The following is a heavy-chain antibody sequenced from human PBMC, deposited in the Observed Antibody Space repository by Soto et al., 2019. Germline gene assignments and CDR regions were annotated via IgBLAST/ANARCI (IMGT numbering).Heavy chain of an antibody. Sequence: PSETLSLTCAVYGRSFSGYYWSWIRQPPWKGLEWIGEINHSGSTNYNPSLKSRVTISVDTSQNQFSLNLSSVTAADTAVYYCARAYGGNSGVFDYWGQGTLVTVSS. D-gene: IGHD4-17*01. CDR3: ARAYGGNSGVFDY. V-gene: IGHV4-34*01. CDR2: INHSGST. J-gene: IGHJ4*02. CDR1: GRSFSGYY.